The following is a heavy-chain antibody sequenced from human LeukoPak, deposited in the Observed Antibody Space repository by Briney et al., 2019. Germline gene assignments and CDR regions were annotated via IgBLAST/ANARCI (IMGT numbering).Heavy chain of an antibody. V-gene: IGHV4-4*07. D-gene: IGHD6-19*01. Sequence: PSETLSLTCTVSGGSISSYYWSWIRQPAGKGLEWIGRIYTSGSTNYNPSLKGRVTMSVDTSKNQFSLKLGSVTAADTAVYYCATALYSSGWYYFDYWGQGTLVTVSS. J-gene: IGHJ4*02. CDR3: ATALYSSGWYYFDY. CDR1: GGSISSYY. CDR2: IYTSGST.